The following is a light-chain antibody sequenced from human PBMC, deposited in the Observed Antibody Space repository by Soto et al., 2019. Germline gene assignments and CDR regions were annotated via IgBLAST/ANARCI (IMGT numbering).Light chain of an antibody. Sequence: DIQLTQSPSTLSASVGDRVTITCRASQSISYWLAWYQQKAGKAPKLLIYTASNLNSGVPSRFSGSGSGTEFTLTISSLQPDDFATYHCQQYDGYSGFTFGGGTKVEIK. CDR2: TAS. J-gene: IGKJ4*01. V-gene: IGKV1-5*03. CDR3: QQYDGYSGFT. CDR1: QSISYW.